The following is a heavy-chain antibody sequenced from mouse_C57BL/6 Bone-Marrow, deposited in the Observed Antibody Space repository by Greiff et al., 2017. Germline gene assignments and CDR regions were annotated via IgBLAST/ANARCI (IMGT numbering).Heavy chain of an antibody. CDR1: GYTFTDYE. J-gene: IGHJ1*03. CDR3: TRDGGYYFWWYFDV. V-gene: IGHV1-15*01. CDR2: IDPETGGT. Sequence: QVQLQQSGAELVRPGASVTLSCKASGYTFTDYEMTWVKQTPVHGLEWIGAIDPETGGTAYNQKFKSKAILTADKSYSTAYMELRSLTSDDSAVYYCTRDGGYYFWWYFDVWGTGTTVTVSS. D-gene: IGHD2-3*01.